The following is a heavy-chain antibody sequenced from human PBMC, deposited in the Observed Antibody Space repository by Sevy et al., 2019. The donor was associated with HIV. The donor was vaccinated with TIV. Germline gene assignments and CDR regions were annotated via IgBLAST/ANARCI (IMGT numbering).Heavy chain of an antibody. J-gene: IGHJ3*02. Sequence: GVSLRLSCAASGFTFSSYAMSWVRQAPGKGLEWVSAISGSGGSTYYADSVKGRFTISRDNSKNTLYLQMNSLRAGDTAVYYCARHSDYGDYVRAFDIWGQGTMVTVSS. CDR1: GFTFSSYA. V-gene: IGHV3-23*01. CDR3: ARHSDYGDYVRAFDI. CDR2: ISGSGGST. D-gene: IGHD4-17*01.